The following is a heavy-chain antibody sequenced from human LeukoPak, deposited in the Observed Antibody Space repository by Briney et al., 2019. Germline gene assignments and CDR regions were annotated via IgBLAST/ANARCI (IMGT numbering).Heavy chain of an antibody. Sequence: GGSLRLSCAASGFTFDDYTMSWVRQAPGKGLEWVSGINWNGGSTGYVDSVKGRFTISRDNAKNSLYLQMNSLRAEDTAVYYCARDYDGSSPFDYWGQGTLVTVSS. V-gene: IGHV3-20*04. CDR2: INWNGGST. CDR1: GFTFDDYT. CDR3: ARDYDGSSPFDY. J-gene: IGHJ4*02. D-gene: IGHD4-23*01.